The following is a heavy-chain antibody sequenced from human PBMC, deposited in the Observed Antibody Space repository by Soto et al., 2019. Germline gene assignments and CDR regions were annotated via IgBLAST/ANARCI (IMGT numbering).Heavy chain of an antibody. CDR3: ARAHAPTLPFDY. J-gene: IGHJ4*01. D-gene: IGHD2-15*01. Sequence: SETLSLTCTVSGGSIRNVYWSWIRQPPGKGLEWIGFIFPSGNATYNPTLKSRVTISVDTSKNQFALSLDSVTAADTAVYFCARAHAPTLPFDYWGQGTLVTVSS. V-gene: IGHV4-59*01. CDR2: IFPSGNA. CDR1: GGSIRNVY.